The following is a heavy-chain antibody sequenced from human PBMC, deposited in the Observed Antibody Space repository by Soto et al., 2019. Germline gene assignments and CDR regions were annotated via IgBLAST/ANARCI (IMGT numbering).Heavy chain of an antibody. CDR2: ISYDGSNK. Sequence: GGSLRLSCAASGFTFSSYAMHWVRQAPGKGLEWVAVISYDGSNKHYADSVKGRFTISRDNSKNTLYLQMNSLRAEDTAVYYCARSPIVGATTYFDYWGQGTLVTVSS. D-gene: IGHD1-26*01. J-gene: IGHJ4*02. V-gene: IGHV3-30-3*01. CDR3: ARSPIVGATTYFDY. CDR1: GFTFSSYA.